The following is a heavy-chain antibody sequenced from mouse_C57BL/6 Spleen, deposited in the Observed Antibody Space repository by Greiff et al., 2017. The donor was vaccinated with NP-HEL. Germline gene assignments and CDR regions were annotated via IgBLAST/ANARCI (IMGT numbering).Heavy chain of an antibody. Sequence: VQLQQPGAELVKPGASVKLSCKASGYTFTSYWMQWVKQRPGQGLEWIGEIDPSDSYTNYNQKFKGKATLTVDTSSSTAYMQLSSLTSEDSAVYYCARRDGSDFDYWGQGTTLTVSS. CDR1: GYTFTSYW. CDR2: IDPSDSYT. D-gene: IGHD1-1*01. CDR3: ARRDGSDFDY. J-gene: IGHJ2*01. V-gene: IGHV1-50*01.